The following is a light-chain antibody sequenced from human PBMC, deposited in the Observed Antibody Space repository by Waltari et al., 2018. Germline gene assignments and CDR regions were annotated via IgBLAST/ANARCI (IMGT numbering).Light chain of an antibody. CDR1: SSNIGGNF. Sequence: QSVLTQPPSVSAAPGQKVTISCSGSSSNIGGNFVSWYQHLPGTAPKLLMYDGNKRPSGIPDRFFGSKSGTVATLGITGLQTGDEADYFCGAWDSSLSVVIFGGGTKLTVL. J-gene: IGLJ2*01. CDR3: GAWDSSLSVVI. CDR2: DGN. V-gene: IGLV1-51*01.